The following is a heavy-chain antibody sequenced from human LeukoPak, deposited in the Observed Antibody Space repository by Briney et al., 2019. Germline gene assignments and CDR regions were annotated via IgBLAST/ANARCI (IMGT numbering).Heavy chain of an antibody. D-gene: IGHD3-22*01. CDR3: ARADYYDSSGPPPFDY. CDR1: GYTFTSYD. J-gene: IGHJ4*02. Sequence: ASVKVSCKASGYTFTSYDINWVRQATGQGLEWMGWMNPNSGNTGYAQKFQGSVTMTRNTSISTAYMELSSLRSEDTAVYYCARADYYDSSGPPPFDYWGQGTLVTVSS. V-gene: IGHV1-8*01. CDR2: MNPNSGNT.